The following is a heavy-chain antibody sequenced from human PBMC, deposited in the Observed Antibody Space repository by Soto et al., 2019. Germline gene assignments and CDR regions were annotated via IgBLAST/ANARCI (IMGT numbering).Heavy chain of an antibody. Sequence: PSETLSLTCTVSGGSISSGGYYWSWIRQHPGKGLEWIGYIYYSGSTYYKPSLKSRVTISVDTSKNQFSLKLSSVTAADTAVYYCARDRGYSYGRDPNNYFDYWGQGTLVTVSS. D-gene: IGHD5-18*01. V-gene: IGHV4-31*03. CDR1: GGSISSGGYY. CDR3: ARDRGYSYGRDPNNYFDY. CDR2: IYYSGST. J-gene: IGHJ4*02.